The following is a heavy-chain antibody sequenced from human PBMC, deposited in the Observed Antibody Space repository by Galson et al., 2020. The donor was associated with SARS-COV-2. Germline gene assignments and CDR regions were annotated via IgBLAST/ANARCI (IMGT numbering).Heavy chain of an antibody. D-gene: IGHD3-9*01. CDR2: VSYDGSFT. Sequence: GESLKISCTGSGFPFNMFSLHWVRQAPGKGLEWVASVSYDGSFTYFAASVKGRFTISRDNSKTILYLQMNRVRVEDAALYYCAREPSFPNADWLATRLSFGMDVWGQGTTVTVSS. CDR3: AREPSFPNADWLATRLSFGMDV. J-gene: IGHJ6*02. CDR1: GFPFNMFS. V-gene: IGHV3-30-3*01.